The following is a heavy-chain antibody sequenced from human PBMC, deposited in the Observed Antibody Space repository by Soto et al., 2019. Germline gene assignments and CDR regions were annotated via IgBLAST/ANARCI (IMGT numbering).Heavy chain of an antibody. Sequence: QVQLVQSGAEVKKPGASVKVSCKASGYTFTSYDINWVRQATGQGLEWMGWMNPNSGNTGYAQKFQGRVTMTRDTSISTAYMELSRLRSEYTGVNYGARGILYCSGGCCHYYYYYGMDVWGQGTTVTVSS. CDR3: ARGILYCSGGCCHYYYYYGMDV. CDR1: GYTFTSYD. J-gene: IGHJ6*02. D-gene: IGHD2-15*01. CDR2: MNPNSGNT. V-gene: IGHV1-8*01.